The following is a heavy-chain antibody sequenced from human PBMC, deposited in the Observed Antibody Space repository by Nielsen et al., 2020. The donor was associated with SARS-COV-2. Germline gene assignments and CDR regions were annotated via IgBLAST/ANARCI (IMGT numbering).Heavy chain of an antibody. CDR2: INSDGSST. V-gene: IGHV3-74*01. CDR3: ARDPGYSGYGDL. CDR1: GFTFSSYW. Sequence: LKISRAASGFTFSSYWMHWVRQAPGKGLVWVSRINSDGSSTSYADSVKGRFTISRDNAKNTLYLQMNSLRAEDTAVYYCARDPGYSGYGDLWGRGTLVTVSS. J-gene: IGHJ2*01. D-gene: IGHD5-12*01.